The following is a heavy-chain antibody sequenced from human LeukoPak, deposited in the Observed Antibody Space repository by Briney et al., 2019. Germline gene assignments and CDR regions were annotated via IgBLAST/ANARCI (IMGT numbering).Heavy chain of an antibody. CDR2: IYHSGST. CDR1: GGSISSSNW. D-gene: IGHD7-27*01. Sequence: SSETLSLTCAVSGGSISSSNWWSWVRQPPGKGLEWIGEIYHSGSTNYNPSLKSRVTVSVDTSKNQFSLKLSSVTAADTAVYYCATFWGRTEGFDYWGQGTLVTVSS. J-gene: IGHJ4*02. CDR3: ATFWGRTEGFDY. V-gene: IGHV4-4*02.